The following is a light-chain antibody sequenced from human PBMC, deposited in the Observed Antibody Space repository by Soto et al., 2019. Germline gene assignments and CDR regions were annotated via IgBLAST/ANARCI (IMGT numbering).Light chain of an antibody. Sequence: EVVMTQSPATLSLSPGERATLSCRASQSVSSDLAWYQQKPGQAPRLLIYGASTRATDIPARFSGGGSGTEFTLTISNLQSEDLGIYYCQQYNDWPPITFGPGTKVDIK. CDR1: QSVSSD. CDR3: QQYNDWPPIT. V-gene: IGKV3-15*01. CDR2: GAS. J-gene: IGKJ3*01.